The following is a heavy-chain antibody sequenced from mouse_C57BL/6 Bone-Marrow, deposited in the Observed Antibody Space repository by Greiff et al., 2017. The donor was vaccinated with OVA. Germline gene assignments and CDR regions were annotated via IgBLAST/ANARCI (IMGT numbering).Heavy chain of an antibody. D-gene: IGHD2-1*01. Sequence: EVHLVESGERLVKPGGSLKLSCAASGFTFSSYAMSWVRQTPEKRLEWVAYISSGGDYIYYADTVKGRFTISRDNARNTLYLQMSSPKSEDTAMYYCTRLLDAMDYWGQGTSVTVSS. J-gene: IGHJ4*01. CDR2: ISSGGDYI. CDR3: TRLLDAMDY. CDR1: GFTFSSYA. V-gene: IGHV5-9-1*02.